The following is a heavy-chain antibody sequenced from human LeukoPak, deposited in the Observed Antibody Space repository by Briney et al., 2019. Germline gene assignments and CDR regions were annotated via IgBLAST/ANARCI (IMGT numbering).Heavy chain of an antibody. CDR1: GFTFSSYE. J-gene: IGHJ5*02. CDR2: IWYDGSNK. V-gene: IGHV3-33*06. D-gene: IGHD6-13*01. CDR3: AKDLKTSSSLEDWFDP. Sequence: QPGGSLRLSCAASGFTFSSYEMNWVRQAPGKGLEWVAVIWYDGSNKYYADSVKGRFTISRDNSKNTLYLQMNSLRAEDTAVYYCAKDLKTSSSLEDWFDPWGQGTLVTVSS.